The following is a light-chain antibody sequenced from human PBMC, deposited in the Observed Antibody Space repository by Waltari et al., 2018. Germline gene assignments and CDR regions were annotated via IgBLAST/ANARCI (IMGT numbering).Light chain of an antibody. CDR1: QSISSW. Sequence: DIQMTQSPSTLSASVGDRVTITCRASQSISSWLAWYQQKPGKAPKLLISKASSLESGVPSRFSGSGSGTEFTLTISSLQPDDFATYYCQQYNSFLTWTFGQGTKVEIK. CDR2: KAS. CDR3: QQYNSFLTWT. J-gene: IGKJ1*01. V-gene: IGKV1-5*03.